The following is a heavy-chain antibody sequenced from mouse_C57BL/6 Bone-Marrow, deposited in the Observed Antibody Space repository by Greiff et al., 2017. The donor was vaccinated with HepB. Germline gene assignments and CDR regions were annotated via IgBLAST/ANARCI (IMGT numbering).Heavy chain of an antibody. CDR1: GFTFSSYG. J-gene: IGHJ3*01. CDR2: ISSGGSYT. V-gene: IGHV5-6*02. Sequence: EVKLMESGGDLVKPGGSLKLSCAASGFTFSSYGMSWVRQTPDKRLEWVATISSGGSYTYYPDSVKGRFTISRDNAKNTLYLQMSSLKSEDTAMYYCAIRRGFAYWGQGTLVTVSA. CDR3: AIRRGFAY.